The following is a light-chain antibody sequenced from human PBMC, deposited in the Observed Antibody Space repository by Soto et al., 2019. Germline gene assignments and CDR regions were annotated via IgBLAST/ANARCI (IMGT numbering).Light chain of an antibody. J-gene: IGKJ1*01. CDR1: QTISNY. CDR2: AAS. Sequence: DIQMTQSPSSLSASVGDRVSTTCRASQTISNYLNWYQQRPGKAPKLLISAASNLQRGVPSRFSGSGSGTDFTLTISSLQPEDFSTYYCQQSHSTPWTFGQGTKVDIK. V-gene: IGKV1-39*01. CDR3: QQSHSTPWT.